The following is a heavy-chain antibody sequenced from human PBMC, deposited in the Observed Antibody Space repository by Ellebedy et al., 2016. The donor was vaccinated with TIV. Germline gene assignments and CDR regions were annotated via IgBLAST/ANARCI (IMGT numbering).Heavy chain of an antibody. CDR1: GASITTYY. D-gene: IGHD1-26*01. V-gene: IGHV4-59*08. CDR2: MSYSWRT. Sequence: MPSETLSLTCNVSGASITTYYWHWIRQSPGKGLEWMGYMSYSWRTNYNPSLKSRVNISVDTSKNQFNMKLSSETAADTAVYYCAIRASGKSDVGRVVYFDYWGQGTLVTVSS. CDR3: AIRASGKSDVGRVVYFDY. J-gene: IGHJ4*02.